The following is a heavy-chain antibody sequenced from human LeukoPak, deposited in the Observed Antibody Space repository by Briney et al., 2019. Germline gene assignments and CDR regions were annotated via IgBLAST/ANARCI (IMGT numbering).Heavy chain of an antibody. CDR1: GGTFSSYT. CDR3: ARAILGVTAIGRNAFDI. Sequence: ASVKVSCKASGGTFSSYTISWVRQAPGPGLEWMGRIIPILGIENYAQKFQGRVTITADKSTSTAYMELSSLRSDDTAVYYCARAILGVTAIGRNAFDIWGQGTMVTVSS. J-gene: IGHJ3*02. D-gene: IGHD2-21*02. V-gene: IGHV1-69*02. CDR2: IIPILGIE.